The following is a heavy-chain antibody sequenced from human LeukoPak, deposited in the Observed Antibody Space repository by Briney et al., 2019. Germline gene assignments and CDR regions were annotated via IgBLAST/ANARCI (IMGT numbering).Heavy chain of an antibody. Sequence: SVKVSCKASGGTFSSYAISWVRQAPGQGLEWMGGIIPIFGTADYAQKFQGRVTITADKSTSTAYMELSSLRSEDTAVYYCARELNYYGSGSYSGYFDYWGQGTLVTVSS. D-gene: IGHD3-10*01. V-gene: IGHV1-69*06. CDR2: IIPIFGTA. CDR3: ARELNYYGSGSYSGYFDY. J-gene: IGHJ4*02. CDR1: GGTFSSYA.